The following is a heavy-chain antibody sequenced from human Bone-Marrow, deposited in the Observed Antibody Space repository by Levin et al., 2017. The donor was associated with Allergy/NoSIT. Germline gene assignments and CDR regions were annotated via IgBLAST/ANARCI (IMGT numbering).Heavy chain of an antibody. D-gene: IGHD2-2*01. Sequence: GGSLRLSCAASGFMFSSYWMSWVRQAPGKGLEWVANISPDGTEKYHVDSLMGRFTVSRDNAKNSLYLQMDSLRVEDTAVYYCGIETRGGPRWGQGTLVTVSS. J-gene: IGHJ4*02. V-gene: IGHV3-7*01. CDR1: GFMFSSYW. CDR3: GIETRGGPR. CDR2: ISPDGTEK.